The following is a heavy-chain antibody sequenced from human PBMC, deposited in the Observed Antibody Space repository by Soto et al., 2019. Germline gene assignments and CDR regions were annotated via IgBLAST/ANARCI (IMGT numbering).Heavy chain of an antibody. CDR1: GITFKTSS. J-gene: IGHJ5*01. CDR2: VIPILGKP. CDR3: ARLWGIADHDS. Sequence: QVQLVQSGAEVKKPGSSVKVSCKSSGITFKTSSVSWVRQAPGHGLEWMGGVIPILGKPMYAQKFQDRFTITADESSQTVFRDLTSLTSDDTALYYCARLWGIADHDSWGQGTRVTVSS. V-gene: IGHV1-69*12. D-gene: IGHD2-21*01.